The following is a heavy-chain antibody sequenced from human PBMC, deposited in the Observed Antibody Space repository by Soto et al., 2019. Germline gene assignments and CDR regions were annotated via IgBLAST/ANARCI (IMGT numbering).Heavy chain of an antibody. D-gene: IGHD3-10*01. CDR1: GFSFSDYS. Sequence: EVQLVESGGGLVQPGRSLRLSCVGSGFSFSDYSMNWVRQVPGKGLEWVSYISRDSDDIYYADSVRGRFTISRDNDENSLHRQMKCLREEDTAIYYCARYGSGRSLRDPFDHWGQGTLVTVSS. J-gene: IGHJ4*02. CDR3: ARYGSGRSLRDPFDH. V-gene: IGHV3-48*02. CDR2: ISRDSDDI.